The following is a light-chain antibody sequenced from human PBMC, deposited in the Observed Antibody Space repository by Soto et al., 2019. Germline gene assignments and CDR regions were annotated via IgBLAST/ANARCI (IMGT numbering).Light chain of an antibody. CDR2: GAS. CDR1: QSISSD. V-gene: IGKV3-15*01. CDR3: QQFNDWPLT. Sequence: EIVMTQSPATLSVSAGERVILFCRASQSISSDLAWYQQKPGQAPRLLIYGASTRATGIPARFSGSGSGTDFTLTISSLQSEDFAVYLCQQFNDWPLTFGQGTKLEIK. J-gene: IGKJ2*01.